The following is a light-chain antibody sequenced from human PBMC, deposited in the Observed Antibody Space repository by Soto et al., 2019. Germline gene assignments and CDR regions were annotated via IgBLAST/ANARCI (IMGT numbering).Light chain of an antibody. CDR2: KAS. J-gene: IGKJ1*01. V-gene: IGKV1-5*03. CDR3: QHYNSYSEA. Sequence: DLQMTQSPSTLSGSVGDRVTITCRASQTISSWLAWYQQKPGKAPKLLIYKASTLKSGVPSRFSGSGSGTEFTLTISSLQPDDFATYYCQHYNSYSEAFRQGTKVDIK. CDR1: QTISSW.